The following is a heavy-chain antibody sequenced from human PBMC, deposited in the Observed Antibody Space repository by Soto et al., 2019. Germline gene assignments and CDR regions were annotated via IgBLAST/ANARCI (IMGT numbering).Heavy chain of an antibody. V-gene: IGHV1-69*12. CDR1: GGTFSSYA. Sequence: QVQLVQSGAEVKKPGSSVKVSCKASGGTFSSYAISWVRQSPVQGLERMGGIIPIFCTANYAQKFKGRVTNTAEESTSTAYMELSSLRSEDTDVYYCARVRDGYNDIFDYWGQGTLVTVSS. J-gene: IGHJ4*02. D-gene: IGHD5-12*01. CDR3: ARVRDGYNDIFDY. CDR2: IIPIFCTA.